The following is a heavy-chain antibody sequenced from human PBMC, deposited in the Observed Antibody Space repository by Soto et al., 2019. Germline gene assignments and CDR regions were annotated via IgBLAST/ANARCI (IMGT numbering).Heavy chain of an antibody. Sequence: ASVKVSCKASGYTFTSYDINWVRQATGQGLEWMGWMNPNSGNTGYAQKFQGRVTMTRNTSISTAYMELSSLRSEDTAVYYCASALGYCSSTSCYAGARDSPYYYYYMDVWGKGTTVTVSS. D-gene: IGHD2-2*01. CDR1: GYTFTSYD. J-gene: IGHJ6*03. CDR3: ASALGYCSSTSCYAGARDSPYYYYYMDV. CDR2: MNPNSGNT. V-gene: IGHV1-8*01.